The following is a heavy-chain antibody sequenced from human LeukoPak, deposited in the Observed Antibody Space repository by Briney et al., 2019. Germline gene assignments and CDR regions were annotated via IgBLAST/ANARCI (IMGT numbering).Heavy chain of an antibody. CDR1: GFTFDDYA. CDR2: ISWNSGSI. CDR3: AKDLGPGSMATSPGFDY. Sequence: PGGSLRLSCAASGFTFDDYAMHWVRQAPGKGLEWVSGISWNSGSIGNADSVKGRFTISRDNAKTSLYLQMNSLRAEDTALYYCAKDLGPGSMATSPGFDYWGQGTLVTVSS. V-gene: IGHV3-9*01. D-gene: IGHD5-24*01. J-gene: IGHJ4*02.